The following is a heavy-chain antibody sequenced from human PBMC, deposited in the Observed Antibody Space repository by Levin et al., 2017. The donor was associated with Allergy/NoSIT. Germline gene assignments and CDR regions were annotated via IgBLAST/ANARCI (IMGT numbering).Heavy chain of an antibody. D-gene: IGHD6-6*01. CDR3: AKGYSSSSNPIYYYYYGMDV. CDR2: ISGSGGST. Sequence: GESLKISCAASGFTFSSYAMSWVRQAPGKGLEWVSAISGSGGSTYYADSVKGRFTISRDNSKNTLYLQMNSLRAEDTAVYYCAKGYSSSSNPIYYYYYGMDVWGQGTTVTVSS. J-gene: IGHJ6*02. V-gene: IGHV3-23*01. CDR1: GFTFSSYA.